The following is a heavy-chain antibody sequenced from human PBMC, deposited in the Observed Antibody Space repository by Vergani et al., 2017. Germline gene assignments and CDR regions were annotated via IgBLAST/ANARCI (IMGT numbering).Heavy chain of an antibody. D-gene: IGHD2-2*01. V-gene: IGHV4-34*01. Sequence: QVQLQQWGAGLLKPSETLSLTCAVYGGSFSGYYWSWIRQPPGKGLEWIGEINHSGSTNYNPSLKSRVTISVDTSKNQFSLKLSSVTAADTAVYYCAGFRTPGRKYQLLQRKWVAAFDIWGQGTMVTVSS. J-gene: IGHJ3*02. CDR2: INHSGST. CDR1: GGSFSGYY. CDR3: AGFRTPGRKYQLLQRKWVAAFDI.